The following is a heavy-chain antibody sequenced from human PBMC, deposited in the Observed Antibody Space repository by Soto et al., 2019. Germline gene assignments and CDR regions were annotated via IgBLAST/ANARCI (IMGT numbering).Heavy chain of an antibody. J-gene: IGHJ5*02. Sequence: RPPVKVSCKASGGTFSSYAISWVRQAPGQGLEWMGGIIPIFGTANYAQKFQGRVTITADESTSTAYMELRSLRSDDTAVYYCAREPVAGIWFDPWGQGTLVTVSS. CDR3: AREPVAGIWFDP. D-gene: IGHD6-19*01. V-gene: IGHV1-69*13. CDR2: IIPIFGTA. CDR1: GGTFSSYA.